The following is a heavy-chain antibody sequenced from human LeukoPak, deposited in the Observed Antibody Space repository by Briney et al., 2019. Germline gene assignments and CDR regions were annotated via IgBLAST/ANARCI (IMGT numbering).Heavy chain of an antibody. V-gene: IGHV1-18*01. CDR3: ARDKRGGSWDP. Sequence: GASVKVSCKASGYTFSSYGISWGRQAPGQGLEWMGWISAYNGNTNYAQKLQGRVTMTTDTSTSTPYMELRSLRSDDTAVYYCARDKRGGSWDPWGQGTLVTVSS. J-gene: IGHJ5*02. D-gene: IGHD3-10*01. CDR1: GYTFSSYG. CDR2: ISAYNGNT.